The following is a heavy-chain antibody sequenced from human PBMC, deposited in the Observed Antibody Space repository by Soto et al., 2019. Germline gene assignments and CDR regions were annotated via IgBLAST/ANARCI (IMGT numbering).Heavy chain of an antibody. CDR3: ARADPDASVGF. J-gene: IGHJ4*02. V-gene: IGHV4-59*11. CDR1: AGSMSSHY. D-gene: IGHD3-16*01. Sequence: TLSLTCTVSAGSMSSHYWTWLRQPPGKGLEWIGYLSYSGSSYYNPSLKSRVTISADTSRNQFSLRLTSVIAADTAVYFCARADPDASVGFWGRGTLVTVSS. CDR2: LSYSGSS.